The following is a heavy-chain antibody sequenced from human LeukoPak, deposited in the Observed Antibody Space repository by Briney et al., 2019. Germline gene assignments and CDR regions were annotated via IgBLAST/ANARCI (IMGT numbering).Heavy chain of an antibody. Sequence: GGSLRLSCAAAGFTFTSYSMNWVRQAPGRGLEWVSSISGDSIYIYYADSVRGRFTISRDNAKSSLFLQMNSLRAEDTAVYYCARALFEYQPSFDYWGQGTLVTVSS. CDR1: GFTFTSYS. CDR2: ISGDSIYI. CDR3: ARALFEYQPSFDY. J-gene: IGHJ4*02. V-gene: IGHV3-21*01. D-gene: IGHD2-2*01.